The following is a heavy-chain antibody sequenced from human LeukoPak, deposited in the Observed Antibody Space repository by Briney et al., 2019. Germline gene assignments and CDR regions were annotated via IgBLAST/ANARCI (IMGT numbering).Heavy chain of an antibody. Sequence: PGGSLRLSCAASGFTFSSYSMNWVRQAPGKGLEWVSSISSSSSYIYYADSVKGRFTISRDNAKNSLYLQMNSLRAEDTAVYYCASTGYYSYYYYYGMDVWGQGTTVTVSS. J-gene: IGHJ6*02. D-gene: IGHD3-9*01. CDR1: GFTFSSYS. CDR3: ASTGYYSYYYYYGMDV. V-gene: IGHV3-21*01. CDR2: ISSSSSYI.